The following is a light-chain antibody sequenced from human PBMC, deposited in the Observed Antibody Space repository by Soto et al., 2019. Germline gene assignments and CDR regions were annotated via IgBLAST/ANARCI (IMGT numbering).Light chain of an antibody. Sequence: QSALTQPASVSGSPGQSITIPCTGTSSDVGGYNYVSWYQQHPGKAPKLMIYDVSNRPSGVSNRFSGSKSGNTASLTISGLQAEDEADYYCSSYTSSSTGVFGTGTMVTVL. V-gene: IGLV2-14*01. CDR1: SSDVGGYNY. CDR3: SSYTSSSTGV. J-gene: IGLJ1*01. CDR2: DVS.